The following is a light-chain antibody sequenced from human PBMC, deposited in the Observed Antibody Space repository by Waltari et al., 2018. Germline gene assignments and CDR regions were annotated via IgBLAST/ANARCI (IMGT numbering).Light chain of an antibody. V-gene: IGKV1-39*01. J-gene: IGKJ2*01. CDR1: KSISSY. CDR3: QQSYSTQYT. CDR2: AAS. Sequence: DIQMTQSPSSLSASVGDRVTITCRASKSISSYLNWYQQKPGKAPKLLIYAASSLQSGVPSRFSGSGSVTDFTLTISSLQPEDFATYDCQQSYSTQYTFVQGTKLEIK.